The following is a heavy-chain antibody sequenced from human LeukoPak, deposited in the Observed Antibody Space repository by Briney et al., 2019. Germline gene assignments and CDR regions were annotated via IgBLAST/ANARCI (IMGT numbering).Heavy chain of an antibody. Sequence: ASVKVSCKASGYTFTAYYIHWLRQAPGQGLEWMGWINPNSGATKYAQEFQDRVTMTRDTSISTAYMELSRLRSDDTAVYYCAREGYGDYEGFDPWGQGTLVTVSS. CDR2: INPNSGAT. V-gene: IGHV1-2*02. D-gene: IGHD4-17*01. J-gene: IGHJ5*02. CDR1: GYTFTAYY. CDR3: AREGYGDYEGFDP.